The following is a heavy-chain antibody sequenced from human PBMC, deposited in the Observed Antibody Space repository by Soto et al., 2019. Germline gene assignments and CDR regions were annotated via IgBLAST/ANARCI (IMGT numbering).Heavy chain of an antibody. CDR3: VTWIVVVITNRKPSYFQH. J-gene: IGHJ1*01. D-gene: IGHD3-22*01. CDR1: GGTFSSYA. V-gene: IGHV1-69*13. Sequence: SVKVSCKASGGTFSSYAISWVRQAPGQGLEWMGGIIPIFGTANYAQKFQGRVTITADESTSTAYMELSSLRSEDTAVYYCVTWIVVVITNRKPSYFQHWGQGTLVTVSS. CDR2: IIPIFGTA.